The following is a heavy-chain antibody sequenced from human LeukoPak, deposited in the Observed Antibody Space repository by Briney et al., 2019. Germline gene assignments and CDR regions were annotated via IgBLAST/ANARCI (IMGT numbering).Heavy chain of an antibody. CDR2: ISAYNGNT. V-gene: IGHV1-18*01. J-gene: IGHJ4*02. CDR1: GYTFTSYG. D-gene: IGHD6-19*01. CDR3: ARREAVAGNEGYYFDY. Sequence: GASVKVSCKASGYTFTSYGISWVRQAPGQGLEWMGWISAYNGNTNYAQKLQGRVTMTTDTSTSTAYMELRSLRSDDTAVYYCARREAVAGNEGYYFDYWGQGTLVTVSS.